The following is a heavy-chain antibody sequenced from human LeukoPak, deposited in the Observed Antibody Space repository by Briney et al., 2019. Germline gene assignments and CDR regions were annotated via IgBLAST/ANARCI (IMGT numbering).Heavy chain of an antibody. CDR3: AGVRYYYDSSGYSGAFDI. Sequence: ASVKVSCKASGYTFTGYYMHWVRQAPGQGLEWMGWINPNSGGTNYAQKFQGRVTMTRDTSISTAYMELSRLRSDDTAVYYCAGVRYYYDSSGYSGAFDIWGQGTMVTVSS. V-gene: IGHV1-2*02. CDR1: GYTFTGYY. D-gene: IGHD3-22*01. J-gene: IGHJ3*02. CDR2: INPNSGGT.